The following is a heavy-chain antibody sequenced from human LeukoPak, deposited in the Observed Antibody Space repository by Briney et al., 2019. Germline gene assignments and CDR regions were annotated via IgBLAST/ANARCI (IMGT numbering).Heavy chain of an antibody. CDR1: GFSLSTDTVG. Sequence: SGPTLVNPTQPLTLTSTFSGFSLSTDTVGVGWFRQPPGKALDWLALIYWDDDKRYSPSLKSRLTITKDTSKNQVVLTMTNMDPVDTATYYCAHIGFGELSFNYWGQGTLVTVSS. D-gene: IGHD3-16*02. V-gene: IGHV2-5*02. CDR2: IYWDDDK. CDR3: AHIGFGELSFNY. J-gene: IGHJ4*02.